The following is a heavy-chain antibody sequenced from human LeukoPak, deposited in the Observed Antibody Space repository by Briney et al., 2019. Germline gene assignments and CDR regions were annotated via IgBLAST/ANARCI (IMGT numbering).Heavy chain of an antibody. Sequence: GSLRLSCAASGFTFSSYWMSWVRQAPGKGVEWVAHIKQDGSEKYYVDSVKGRFTISRDNAKNSLYLQMNSLRAEDTAVYYCARERFRESESNDYWGQGTLVPVSS. CDR1: GFTFSSYW. V-gene: IGHV3-7*01. CDR2: IKQDGSEK. CDR3: ARERFRESESNDY. D-gene: IGHD3-10*01. J-gene: IGHJ4*02.